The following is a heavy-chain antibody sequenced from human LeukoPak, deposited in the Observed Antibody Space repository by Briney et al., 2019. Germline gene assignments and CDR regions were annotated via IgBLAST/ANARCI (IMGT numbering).Heavy chain of an antibody. J-gene: IGHJ4*02. CDR3: ARDFFPVVDSTWYEIGY. Sequence: GGSLRLSCAAPGFTFNDYALYWVRQAPGKGLEWVTLISYDGYDKSYADSVRGRFTISRDNSRNTLYLQMDSLRSEDTAVYYCARDFFPVVDSTWYEIGYWGQGTLVTVSS. CDR1: GFTFNDYA. CDR2: ISYDGYDK. D-gene: IGHD2-21*01. V-gene: IGHV3-30-3*01.